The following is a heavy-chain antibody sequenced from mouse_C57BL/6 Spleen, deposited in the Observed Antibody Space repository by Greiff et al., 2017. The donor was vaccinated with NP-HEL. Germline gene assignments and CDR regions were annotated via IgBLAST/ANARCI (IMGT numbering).Heavy chain of an antibody. CDR2: INIGGGNT. CDR1: GFTFSTYT. Sequence: DVQLVESGGGFVKPGGSLKLSCAASGFTFSTYTMSWVRQTPEKRLEWVATINIGGGNTYYPDSVRGRFTISSDNAKNTLYLQMSSLRSEDTALYYCTRQGLTWFAYWGQGTLVTVSA. CDR3: TRQGLTWFAY. J-gene: IGHJ3*01. V-gene: IGHV5-9*01.